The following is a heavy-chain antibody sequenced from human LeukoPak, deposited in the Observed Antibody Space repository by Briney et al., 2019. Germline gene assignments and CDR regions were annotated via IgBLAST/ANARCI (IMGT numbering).Heavy chain of an antibody. D-gene: IGHD3-10*01. CDR3: TTDLWAPIKLLGFGELSWRFDY. V-gene: IGHV1-18*01. J-gene: IGHJ4*02. CDR2: FSAYNGNT. Sequence: ASVKVSCKASGYTFTSYGISWVRQAPGHGLEWMGWFSAYNGNTNYAQKLQGRVTMTTDTSTSTAYMDLRSLRSDDTPVYYCTTDLWAPIKLLGFGELSWRFDYWGQGTLVTVSS. CDR1: GYTFTSYG.